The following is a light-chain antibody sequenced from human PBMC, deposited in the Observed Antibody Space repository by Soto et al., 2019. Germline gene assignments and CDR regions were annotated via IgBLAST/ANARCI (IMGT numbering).Light chain of an antibody. CDR1: QDINRY. CDR2: KAS. J-gene: IGKJ2*01. V-gene: IGKV1-5*03. Sequence: DIQLTQSPSSLSASVGDRVTITCQASQDINRYLNWYQQKPGKAPKLLIYKASRLESGVPSRFSASGSGTDFTLTINSLQSDDFATYFCQQYSKESTFGQGTKLEIK. CDR3: QQYSKEST.